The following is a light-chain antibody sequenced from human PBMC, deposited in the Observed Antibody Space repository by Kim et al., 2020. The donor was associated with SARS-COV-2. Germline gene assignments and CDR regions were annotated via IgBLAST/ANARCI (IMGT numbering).Light chain of an antibody. CDR3: QQHGNVPPT. V-gene: IGKV3-20*01. CDR2: AAS. J-gene: IGKJ2*01. Sequence: LSPGESATLACGASQSVSGSFLAWNQQKRGQAPRLLIHAASSRATGIPDRFSGSGSGTDFTLTISRLEPEDFVVYYCQQHGNVPPTLGQGTKLEI. CDR1: QSVSGSF.